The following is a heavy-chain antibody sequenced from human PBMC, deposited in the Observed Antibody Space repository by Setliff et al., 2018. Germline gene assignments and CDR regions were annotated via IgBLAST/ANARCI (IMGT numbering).Heavy chain of an antibody. CDR2: IIPIFGTT. CDR3: ARDRDSSGYPYYFDY. D-gene: IGHD3-22*01. J-gene: IGHJ4*02. V-gene: IGHV1-69*13. CDR1: GGTFSSYA. Sequence: SVKVSCKASGGTFSSYAISWVRQAPGQGLEWMGGIIPIFGTTNYAQKFQGRVTITADESTSTAYMELSRLRSDDTAVYYCARDRDSSGYPYYFDYWGQGTLVTVSS.